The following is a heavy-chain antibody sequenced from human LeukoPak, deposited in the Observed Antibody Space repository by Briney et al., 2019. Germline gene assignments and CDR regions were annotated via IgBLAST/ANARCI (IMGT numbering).Heavy chain of an antibody. D-gene: IGHD3/OR15-3a*01. Sequence: SETLSLTCTVSGGSISPYYWTWIRQPPGKGLEWIGYVYYNGNTNYNPSLKSRITISVDTSKNQFSLRLESMTAADTAVYYCARGPLSSRTTWTWFDPWGQGTLVTVSS. CDR1: GGSISPYY. CDR3: ARGPLSSRTTWTWFDP. V-gene: IGHV4-59*01. CDR2: VYYNGNT. J-gene: IGHJ5*02.